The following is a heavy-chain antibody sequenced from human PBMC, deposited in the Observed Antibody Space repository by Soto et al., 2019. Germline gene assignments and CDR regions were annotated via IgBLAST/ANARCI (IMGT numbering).Heavy chain of an antibody. CDR1: GYTFTSYA. CDR2: INAGNGNT. J-gene: IGHJ4*02. V-gene: IGHV1-3*01. Sequence: ASVKVSCKASGYTFTSYAMHWVRQAPGQRLEWMGWINAGNGNTKYSQKFQGRVTITRDTSASTAYMELSSLRSEDTAVYYCARVKLLWFGELLRDNYFDYWGQRTLVTVSS. D-gene: IGHD3-10*01. CDR3: ARVKLLWFGELLRDNYFDY.